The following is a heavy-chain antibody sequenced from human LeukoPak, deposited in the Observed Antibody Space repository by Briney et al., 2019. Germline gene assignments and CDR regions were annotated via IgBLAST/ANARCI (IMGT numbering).Heavy chain of an antibody. CDR2: ISGSGGST. J-gene: IGHJ4*02. Sequence: PGGSLRLSCAASGFTFSSYAMSWVRQAPGKGLEWVSAISGSGGSTYYADSVKGRFTISSDNSKNTLYLQMDSLRAEDTAVYYCAKDPEWELYYFDYWGQGTLVTVSS. CDR3: AKDPEWELYYFDY. CDR1: GFTFSSYA. D-gene: IGHD1-26*01. V-gene: IGHV3-23*01.